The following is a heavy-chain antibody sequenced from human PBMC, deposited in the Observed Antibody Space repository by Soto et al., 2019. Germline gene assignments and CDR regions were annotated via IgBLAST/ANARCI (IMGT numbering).Heavy chain of an antibody. Sequence: PGGSLRLSCAASGFTFSSYAMSWVRQAPGKGLEWVSAISGSGGSTYYADSVKGRFTISRDNSKNTLYLQMNSLRAKDTAVYYCAKSDGKQLWSLPSWFDPWGQGTLVTVSS. CDR2: ISGSGGST. V-gene: IGHV3-23*01. CDR3: AKSDGKQLWSLPSWFDP. CDR1: GFTFSSYA. D-gene: IGHD5-18*01. J-gene: IGHJ5*02.